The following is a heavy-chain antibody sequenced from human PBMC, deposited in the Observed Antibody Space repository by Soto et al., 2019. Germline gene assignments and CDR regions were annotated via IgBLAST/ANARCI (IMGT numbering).Heavy chain of an antibody. CDR1: GFTFSSYW. CDR3: ATGEYSCAS. CDR2: IRSDGSST. V-gene: IGHV3-74*01. J-gene: IGHJ5*02. Sequence: EVQLVESGGGLVQPGGSLRLSCAASGFTFSSYWMHWVRQAPGKGLVWVSRIRSDGSSTSYADSVKGRFTISGDNAKNTRYLPINSVRVADTAVYYCATGEYSCASWGQRTRV. D-gene: IGHD6-6*01.